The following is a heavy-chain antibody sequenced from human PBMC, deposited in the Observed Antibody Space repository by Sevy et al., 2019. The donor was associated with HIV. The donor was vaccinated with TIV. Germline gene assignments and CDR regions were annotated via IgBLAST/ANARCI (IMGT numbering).Heavy chain of an antibody. Sequence: ASVKVSCKASGYTVTDYYIHWVRQAPGQGLEWMGWTNPHIGGTNFAQKFQGRVTMTRDTSISTAYLDLSRLRSDDTAIYYCARGDSLVVPPATVDYWGQRTLVTVSS. V-gene: IGHV1-2*02. CDR3: ARGDSLVVPPATVDY. J-gene: IGHJ4*02. CDR1: GYTVTDYY. CDR2: TNPHIGGT. D-gene: IGHD2-2*01.